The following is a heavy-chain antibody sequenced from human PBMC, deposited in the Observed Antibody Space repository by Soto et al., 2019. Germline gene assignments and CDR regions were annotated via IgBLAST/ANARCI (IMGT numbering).Heavy chain of an antibody. CDR3: AKDTYYHDSSGYYVFDY. J-gene: IGHJ4*02. CDR1: GVTFSGYG. CDR2: VSYDGSNK. Sequence: QVQLVESGGDVVQPGRSLRLSCVASGVTFSGYGIHWVRQAPGKGLEWVAVVSYDGSNKHYADSVKGRFTISRDNSENMVSLQMNSLRAEDTAVYYCAKDTYYHDSSGYYVFDYWGQGTLFTVSS. D-gene: IGHD3-22*01. V-gene: IGHV3-30*18.